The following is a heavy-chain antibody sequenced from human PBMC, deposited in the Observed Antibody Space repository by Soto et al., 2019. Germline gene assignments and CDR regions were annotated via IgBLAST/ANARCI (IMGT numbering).Heavy chain of an antibody. CDR2: IGSKGTTI. CDR3: ARVAISAAVGLSGMDV. CDR1: GFTFSSYE. D-gene: IGHD6-13*01. Sequence: QHGGSLRLSCAASGFTFSSYEMDWVRQAPGKGLEWVAYIGSKGTTIYYADSVKGRFTISADNAKASVYLEMNGLRAADTAVYYCARVAISAAVGLSGMDVWGQGTTVTVYS. J-gene: IGHJ6*02. V-gene: IGHV3-48*03.